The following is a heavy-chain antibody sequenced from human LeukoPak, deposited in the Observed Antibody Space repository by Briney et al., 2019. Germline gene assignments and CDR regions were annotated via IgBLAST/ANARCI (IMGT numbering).Heavy chain of an antibody. D-gene: IGHD6-13*01. CDR2: NYGSGGRT. Sequence: GGSLRLSCAASGFTFSNYAMSWVRQAPGKGLEWVPSNYGSGGRTYYVDSVKGRFTISRDNSKNTLYLQMNSLRAEDTALFYCAKDTYISSRGAFDIWGQGTMVTVSS. J-gene: IGHJ3*02. V-gene: IGHV3-23*01. CDR3: AKDTYISSRGAFDI. CDR1: GFTFSNYA.